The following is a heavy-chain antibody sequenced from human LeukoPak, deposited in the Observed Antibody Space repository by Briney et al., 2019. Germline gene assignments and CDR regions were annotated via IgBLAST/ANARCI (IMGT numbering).Heavy chain of an antibody. CDR3: AKGRWDQPLCEIDY. CDR1: GFTFSSYA. D-gene: IGHD2-2*01. V-gene: IGHV3-23*01. J-gene: IGHJ4*02. Sequence: GGSLRLSCAASGFTFSSYAMNWVRQAPGKGLEWVSGISGNGGTADYADSVKGRFIISRDNSKNMLYLQMNSLRADDTAVYYCAKGRWDQPLCEIDYWGQGTLVTVSS. CDR2: ISGNGGTA.